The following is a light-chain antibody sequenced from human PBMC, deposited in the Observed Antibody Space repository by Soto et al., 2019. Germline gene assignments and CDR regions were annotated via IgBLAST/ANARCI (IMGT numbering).Light chain of an antibody. J-gene: IGLJ3*02. V-gene: IGLV2-18*02. Sequence: QSALTQPPSVSGSPGQSVTISCIGTSSDVGLYNRVSWYQQPPGTAPKLIIYEVSNRPSGVPDRFSGSKSGNTASLTISGLQAEDDGDYYCTSHTNSGTGVFGGGTKLTVL. CDR1: SSDVGLYNR. CDR3: TSHTNSGTGV. CDR2: EVS.